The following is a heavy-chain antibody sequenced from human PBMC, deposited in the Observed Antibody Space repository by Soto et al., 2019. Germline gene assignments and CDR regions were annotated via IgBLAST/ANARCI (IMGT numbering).Heavy chain of an antibody. CDR1: GLNVNTDY. CDR2: IYNGEST. V-gene: IGHV3-53*01. D-gene: IGHD3-16*01. CDR3: ARDGRGLGKLSLFEY. Sequence: EVQLVESGGGLIQPGGSLRLSCVASGLNVNTDYMNWVRQTPGKGLDWVSFIYNGESTPYADSVKGRFTISSDMTKNTLYLQMNSLRVEDTAVYYCARDGRGLGKLSLFEYWGQGTLVTVSS. J-gene: IGHJ4*02.